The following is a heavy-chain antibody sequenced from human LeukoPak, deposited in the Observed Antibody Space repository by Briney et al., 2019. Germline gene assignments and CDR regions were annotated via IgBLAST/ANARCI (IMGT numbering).Heavy chain of an antibody. V-gene: IGHV4-30-4*01. J-gene: IGHJ3*02. CDR1: GGSISSGDYY. CDR3: ARGRPHEGIYVVGGAFDI. CDR2: IYYSGST. D-gene: IGHD2-21*01. Sequence: PSQTLSLTCTVSGGSISSGDYYWSWIRQPPGKGLEWIGYIYYSGSTYYNPSLKSRVTISVDTSKNQFSLKLSSVTAADTAVYYCARGRPHEGIYVVGGAFDIWGQGTMVTVSS.